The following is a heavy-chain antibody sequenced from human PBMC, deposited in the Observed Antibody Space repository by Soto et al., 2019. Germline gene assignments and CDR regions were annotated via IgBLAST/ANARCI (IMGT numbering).Heavy chain of an antibody. Sequence: ASVKVSCKASGYTFTSYDINWVRQATGQGLEWMGWMNPNSGNTGYAQKFQGRVTMTRNTSISTAYMELSSLRSEDTAVYYCARAVYDFWSGYYLFGHYYYMAVWAKGTMVTVS. V-gene: IGHV1-8*01. CDR1: GYTFTSYD. CDR2: MNPNSGNT. D-gene: IGHD3-3*01. J-gene: IGHJ6*03. CDR3: ARAVYDFWSGYYLFGHYYYMAV.